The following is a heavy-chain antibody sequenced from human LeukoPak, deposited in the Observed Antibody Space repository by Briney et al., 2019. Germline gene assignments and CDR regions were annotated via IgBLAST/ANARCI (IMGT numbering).Heavy chain of an antibody. J-gene: IGHJ2*01. CDR1: GFTFSNAW. Sequence: GGSLRLSCAASGFTFSNAWMSWVRQAPGKGPEWVSYISSSGSTIYYADSVKGRFTISRDNAKNSLYLQMNSLRAEDTAVYYCATLKGGSHLYWYFDLWGRGTLVTVSS. D-gene: IGHD2-15*01. CDR2: ISSSGSTI. V-gene: IGHV3-11*01. CDR3: ATLKGGSHLYWYFDL.